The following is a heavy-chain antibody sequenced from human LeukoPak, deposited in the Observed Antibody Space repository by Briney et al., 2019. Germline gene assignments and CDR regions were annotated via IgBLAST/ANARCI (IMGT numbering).Heavy chain of an antibody. CDR1: GGSISSYY. J-gene: IGHJ4*02. Sequence: SETLSLTCTVSGGSISSYYWSWFRQPPGKGLEFIGYISDSGITNYNPSLQSRLIMSLDTSKNQFSLKLSSVTAADTAVYYCARLKRRSGMGFDYWGQGTLVTVSS. CDR2: ISDSGIT. V-gene: IGHV4-59*12. D-gene: IGHD6-13*01. CDR3: ARLKRRSGMGFDY.